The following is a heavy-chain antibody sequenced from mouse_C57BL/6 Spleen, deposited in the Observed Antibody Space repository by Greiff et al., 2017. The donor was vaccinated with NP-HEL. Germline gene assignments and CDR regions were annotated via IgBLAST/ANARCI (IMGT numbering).Heavy chain of an antibody. Sequence: VKLQQPGAELVKPGASVKLSCKASGYTFTSYWMHWVKQRPGQGLEWIGMIHPNSGSTNYNEKFKSKATLTVDKSSSTAYMQLSSLTSEDSAVYYCAREGGTEWFAYWGQGTLVTVSA. J-gene: IGHJ3*01. CDR3: AREGGTEWFAY. CDR2: IHPNSGST. V-gene: IGHV1-64*01. D-gene: IGHD4-1*01. CDR1: GYTFTSYW.